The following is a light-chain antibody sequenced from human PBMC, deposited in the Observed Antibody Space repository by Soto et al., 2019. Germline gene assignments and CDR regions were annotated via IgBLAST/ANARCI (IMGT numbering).Light chain of an antibody. CDR2: YTS. Sequence: EIVLTQSPTTLSSSPGETAPLSCGASQYVGTRLAWYQHKPGQAPRLLIYYTSNRATGIPARFSGSGSGTDSTLTINSLAPEDFAIYYCHQRQSWPRTFGQGTKV. CDR3: HQRQSWPRT. CDR1: QYVGTR. J-gene: IGKJ1*01. V-gene: IGKV3-11*01.